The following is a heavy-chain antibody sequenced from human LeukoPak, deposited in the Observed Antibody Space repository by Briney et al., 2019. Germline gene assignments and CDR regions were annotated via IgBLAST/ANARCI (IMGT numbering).Heavy chain of an antibody. Sequence: SETLSLTCTVSGGSISNYYWSWIRQPPGKGLEWIGYIYYSGSTNYNPSLKSRVIISVDTSKNQFSLKLSSVAAADTAVYYCARDYGDYFGYWGQGTLVTVSS. CDR2: IYYSGST. V-gene: IGHV4-59*01. CDR1: GGSISNYY. CDR3: ARDYGDYFGY. J-gene: IGHJ4*02. D-gene: IGHD4-17*01.